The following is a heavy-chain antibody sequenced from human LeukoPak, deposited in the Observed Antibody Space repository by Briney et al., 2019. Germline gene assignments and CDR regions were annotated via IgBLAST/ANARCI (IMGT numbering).Heavy chain of an antibody. J-gene: IGHJ2*01. CDR2: ITGSSTWT. CDR1: GFTFRTYG. D-gene: IGHD3-10*01. CDR3: ARALVCRGSGYFDF. V-gene: IGHV3-23*01. Sequence: GGSLRLCCEASGFTFRTYGMTWVRQAPGKGLEWVSGITGSSTWTYYADSVKGRFTISRDNSKNTLHLPMDSLRAEDTAIYYCARALVCRGSGYFDFWGRGTLVTVSS.